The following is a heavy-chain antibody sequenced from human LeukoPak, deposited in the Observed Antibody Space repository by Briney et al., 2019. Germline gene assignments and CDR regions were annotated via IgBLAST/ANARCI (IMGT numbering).Heavy chain of an antibody. V-gene: IGHV1-18*01. D-gene: IGHD3-22*01. J-gene: IGHJ4*02. CDR2: ISAYNGNT. CDR1: GYTFTSYG. Sequence: ASVKVSCKASGYTFTSYGISWVRQAPGQGLEWMGWISAYNGNTNYAQKLQGRVTMTTDTSTSTAYMELSSLRSEDTAVYYCARLQFPYDSSGYFDYWGQGTLVTVSS. CDR3: ARLQFPYDSSGYFDY.